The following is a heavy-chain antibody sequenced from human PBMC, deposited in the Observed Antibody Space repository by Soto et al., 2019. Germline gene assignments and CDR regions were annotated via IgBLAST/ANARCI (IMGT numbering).Heavy chain of an antibody. Sequence: PSQTLSLTCAISGDSVSSNSAAWDWIRQSPSRGLECLGRTYYRSKWYNDYAGSVKSRITINADKSKNQFSLQLSSVTPEDTAVYYCARDQGYNWNYIGNFESWGQGTMVTLSS. CDR1: GDSVSSNSAA. CDR3: ARDQGYNWNYIGNFES. J-gene: IGHJ4*02. D-gene: IGHD1-7*01. V-gene: IGHV6-1*01. CDR2: TYYRSKWYN.